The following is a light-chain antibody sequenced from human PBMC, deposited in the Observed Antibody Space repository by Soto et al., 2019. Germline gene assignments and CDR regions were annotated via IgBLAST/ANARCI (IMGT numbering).Light chain of an antibody. CDR1: QRITT. J-gene: IGKJ1*01. Sequence: EIVMTQSPATLSLSPGERATLSCRASQRITTVAWYQQKPGQAPRLLIYGLSIRAPGVPARFSVSGSGTDFTLTISRLEPEDFVVYYCQQYGTSSWTFGQGTKVDIK. CDR3: QQYGTSSWT. V-gene: IGKV3-20*01. CDR2: GLS.